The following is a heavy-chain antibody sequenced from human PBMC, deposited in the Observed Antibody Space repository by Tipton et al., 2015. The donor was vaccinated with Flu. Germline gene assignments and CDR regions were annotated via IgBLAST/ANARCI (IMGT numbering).Heavy chain of an antibody. D-gene: IGHD1-26*01. Sequence: TLSLTCTVSGYSISSGYYWGWIRQPPGKGLEWIGSIYHSGSTYYNPSLKSRVTISVDTSKNQFSLKLSSVTAADTAMYYCARVLQWELRRGWFDPWGQGTLVTVSS. CDR3: ARVLQWELRRGWFDP. CDR1: GYSISSGYY. CDR2: IYHSGST. J-gene: IGHJ5*02. V-gene: IGHV4-38-2*02.